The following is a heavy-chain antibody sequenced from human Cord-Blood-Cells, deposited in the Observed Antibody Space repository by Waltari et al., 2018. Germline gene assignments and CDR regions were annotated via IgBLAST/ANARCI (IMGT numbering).Heavy chain of an antibody. Sequence: EVQLVESGGGLIQPGGSLRLSCAASGFTVISNYMSWVRQAPGKGLEWVSVIYSGGSTYYADSVKGRFTISRDNSKNTLYLQMNSLRAEDTAVYYCARDLPSRDYKGDYWGQGTLVTVSS. CDR3: ARDLPSRDYKGDY. D-gene: IGHD1-20*01. J-gene: IGHJ4*02. V-gene: IGHV3-53*01. CDR1: GFTVISNY. CDR2: IYSGGST.